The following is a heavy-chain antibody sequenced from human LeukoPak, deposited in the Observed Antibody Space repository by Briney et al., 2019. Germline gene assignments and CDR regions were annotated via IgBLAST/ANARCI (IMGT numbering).Heavy chain of an antibody. Sequence: GASVKVSCKASGFTFTSNYLHWVRQAPGQGLEWMGIINPNSGGTSYAQKFQGRVTLTRDTSTSTVSMELSSLRSEDTAIYYCARGGIVVATAIIDYWGQGTLVTVSS. CDR1: GFTFTSNY. V-gene: IGHV1-46*01. D-gene: IGHD2-21*02. J-gene: IGHJ4*02. CDR2: INPNSGGT. CDR3: ARGGIVVATAIIDY.